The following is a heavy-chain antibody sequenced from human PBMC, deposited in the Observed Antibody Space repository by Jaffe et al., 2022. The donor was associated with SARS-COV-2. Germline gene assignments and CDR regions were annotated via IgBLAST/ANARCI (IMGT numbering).Heavy chain of an antibody. CDR2: IDTADGNT. CDR1: GYIFTSNA. J-gene: IGHJ4*02. V-gene: IGHV1-3*04. CDR3: AKDTDDITGAYYFDY. D-gene: IGHD3-22*01. Sequence: QVQLVQSGAEVKKPGASVKLSCKASGYIFTSNAIHWARQAPGRGFEWLAWIDTADGNTRYSQRLQGRVTITRDTSSTTAYLEVSSLRSEDTAMYYCAKDTDDITGAYYFDYWGQGTLVTVSS.